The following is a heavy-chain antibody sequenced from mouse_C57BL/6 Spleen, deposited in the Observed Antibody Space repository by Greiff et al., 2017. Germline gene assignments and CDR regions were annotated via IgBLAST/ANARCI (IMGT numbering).Heavy chain of an antibody. J-gene: IGHJ3*01. Sequence: EVHLVESGEGLVKPGGSLKLSCAASGFTFSSYAMSWVRQTPEKRLEWVAYISSGGDHIYYADTGKGRFTISRDNARNTLYLQMSSLKSEDTAMYYCTRSYYDYDGTSYWGQGTLVTVSA. CDR3: TRSYYDYDGTSY. D-gene: IGHD2-4*01. CDR1: GFTFSSYA. CDR2: ISSGGDHI. V-gene: IGHV5-9-1*02.